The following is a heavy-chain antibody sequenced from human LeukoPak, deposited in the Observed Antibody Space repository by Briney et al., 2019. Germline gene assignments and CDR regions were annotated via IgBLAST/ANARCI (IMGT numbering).Heavy chain of an antibody. D-gene: IGHD1-1*01. Sequence: GGSLRLSCAVSGFTLTNAWMNWVRQAPGKGLEWVSSISSSSSNIYYADSVKGRFTISRDNAKNSLYLQMNSLRVEDTAVYYCARCTTGRTFGSLREIKRSREIDYWGQGTLVTVSS. V-gene: IGHV3-21*01. CDR2: ISSSSSNI. CDR3: ARCTTGRTFGSLREIKRSREIDY. CDR1: GFTLTNAW. J-gene: IGHJ4*02.